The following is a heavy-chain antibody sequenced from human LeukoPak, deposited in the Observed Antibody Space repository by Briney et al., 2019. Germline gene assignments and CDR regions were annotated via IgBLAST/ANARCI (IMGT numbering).Heavy chain of an antibody. CDR2: ISKDGTGT. CDR1: GFTFSNYA. J-gene: IGHJ4*02. V-gene: IGHV3-30-3*01. D-gene: IGHD2-2*01. CDR3: AILGYSSSVFDC. Sequence: GRSLRLSCAASGFTFSNYAIHWVRQAPGKGLEWAALISKDGTGTYYPDSVKGRFTISRDNSKSTLYLQMNSLRTEDTAMYYCAILGYSSSVFDCWGQGTLVTVSS.